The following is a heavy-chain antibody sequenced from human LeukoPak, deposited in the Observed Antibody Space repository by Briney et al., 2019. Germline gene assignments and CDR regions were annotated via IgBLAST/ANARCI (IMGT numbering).Heavy chain of an antibody. Sequence: ASVKVSCKASGYTFTSYGISWVRQAPGQGLEWMGWISAYNGNTNYAQKLQGRVTMTTDTSTSTAYMELRSLRSDDTAVYYCARDRRTVTTYYYHYMDVWGKGTTVTVSS. CDR2: ISAYNGNT. J-gene: IGHJ6*03. V-gene: IGHV1-18*01. CDR1: GYTFTSYG. CDR3: ARDRRTVTTYYYHYMDV. D-gene: IGHD4-11*01.